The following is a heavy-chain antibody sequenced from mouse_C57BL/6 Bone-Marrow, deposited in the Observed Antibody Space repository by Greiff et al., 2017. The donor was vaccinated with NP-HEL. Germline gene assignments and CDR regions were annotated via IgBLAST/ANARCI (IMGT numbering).Heavy chain of an antibody. CDR2: IWTGGGT. J-gene: IGHJ1*03. CDR1: GFSLTSYA. D-gene: IGHD1-1*01. Sequence: VKLVESGPGLVAPSQSLSITCTVSGFSLTSYAISWVRQPPGKGLEWLGVIWTGGGTNYNSALKSRLSISKDNSKSQVFLKMNSLQTDDTARYYCAREGAVVAENWYFDVWGTGTTVTVSS. V-gene: IGHV2-9-1*01. CDR3: AREGAVVAENWYFDV.